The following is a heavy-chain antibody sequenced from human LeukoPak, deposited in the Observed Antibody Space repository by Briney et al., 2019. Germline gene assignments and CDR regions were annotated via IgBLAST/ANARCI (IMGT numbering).Heavy chain of an antibody. CDR3: AREISSWYRSEGRFDP. CDR1: GFTLSSYW. V-gene: IGHV3-7*01. Sequence: GGSLRLSCAASGFTLSSYWMTWVRQAPGKGLEWVANIKQDGSEKCYVDSMRGRFTISRDNAKNSLYLQMNSLRAEDTAVYYCAREISSWYRSEGRFDPWGQGTLVTVSS. CDR2: IKQDGSEK. J-gene: IGHJ5*02. D-gene: IGHD6-13*01.